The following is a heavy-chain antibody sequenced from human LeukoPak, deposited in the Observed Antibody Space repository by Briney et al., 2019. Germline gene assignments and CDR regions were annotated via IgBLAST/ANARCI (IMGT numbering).Heavy chain of an antibody. J-gene: IGHJ3*02. D-gene: IGHD2-2*01. CDR1: GFTVSSNY. CDR2: MYSSGNT. Sequence: GGSLRLSCAASGFTVSSNYMSWVRQAPGKGLEWVSVMYSSGNTNYADSVKGRFTISRDNSKNTLYLQMNSLRVEDTAVYYCAKDLDCSSSSCGAFDMWGQGTMVTVSS. V-gene: IGHV3-53*01. CDR3: AKDLDCSSSSCGAFDM.